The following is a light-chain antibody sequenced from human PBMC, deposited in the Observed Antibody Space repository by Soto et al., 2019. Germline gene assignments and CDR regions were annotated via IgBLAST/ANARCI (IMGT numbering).Light chain of an antibody. Sequence: DIQMTQSPSSLSASVGDRVTITCRASQSISSTLNWYQQKPGKAPKLLIYAASSLQSGGQSRFSGSGSGTDFTLTISSLPPEYSATYYCQQSYRTPSTFGGGTKVEIK. CDR3: QQSYRTPST. V-gene: IGKV1-39*01. CDR1: QSISST. CDR2: AAS. J-gene: IGKJ4*01.